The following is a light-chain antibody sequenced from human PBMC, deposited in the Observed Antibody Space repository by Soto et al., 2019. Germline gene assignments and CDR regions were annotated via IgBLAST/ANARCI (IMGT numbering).Light chain of an antibody. CDR1: SSNIGADYN. J-gene: IGLJ2*01. CDR2: GNN. CDR3: QSYDTGLRGMI. Sequence: QAVVTQPPSVSGAPGQRVTISCTGTSSNIGADYNVHWYRQLPGTAPKLLIYGNNHRPSGVPDRFSGSKSGPSASLAITGRQTEDEADYYCQSYDTGLRGMIFGGGTKLTVL. V-gene: IGLV1-40*01.